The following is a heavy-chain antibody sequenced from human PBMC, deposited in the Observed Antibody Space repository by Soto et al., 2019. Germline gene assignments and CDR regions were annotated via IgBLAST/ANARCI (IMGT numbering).Heavy chain of an antibody. Sequence: GGSLRLSCAASGFTFSSYGMHWVRQAPGKGLEWVAVISYDGSNKYYADSVKGRFTISRDNSKNTLYLQMNSLRAEDTAVYYCAKDLADYGVRGDDYWGQGTLVTVSS. CDR2: ISYDGSNK. CDR3: AKDLADYGVRGDDY. V-gene: IGHV3-30*18. CDR1: GFTFSSYG. J-gene: IGHJ4*02. D-gene: IGHD4-17*01.